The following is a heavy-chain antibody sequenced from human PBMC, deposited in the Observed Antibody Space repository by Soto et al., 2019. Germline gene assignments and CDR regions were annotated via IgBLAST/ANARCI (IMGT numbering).Heavy chain of an antibody. D-gene: IGHD3-22*01. CDR1: GGTFSSYA. CDR2: IIPIFGTA. CDR3: ARMGYYYDSSGYYYFWFDP. J-gene: IGHJ5*02. V-gene: IGHV1-69*01. Sequence: QVQLVQSGAEVKKPGSSVKVSCKASGGTFSSYAISWVRQAPGQGLEWMGGIIPIFGTANYAQKFQGRVTITAAESTSTAYMELSSLRSEDTAVYYCARMGYYYDSSGYYYFWFDPWGQGTLVTVSS.